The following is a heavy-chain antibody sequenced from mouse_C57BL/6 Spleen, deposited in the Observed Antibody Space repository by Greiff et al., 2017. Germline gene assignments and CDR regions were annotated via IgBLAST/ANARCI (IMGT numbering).Heavy chain of an antibody. CDR3: SRRDGFLYYIDY. D-gene: IGHD2-3*01. CDR1: GYTFTSYW. CDR2: INPSSGYT. Sequence: QVQLKESGAELAKPGASVKLSCKASGYTFTSYWMHWVKQRPGKGLEWIGYINPSSGYTKYNQKFKYKATLTADKSSSTAYMQLSSLTYDDSAVYYCSRRDGFLYYIDYWGQGTSLTVSS. V-gene: IGHV1-7*01. J-gene: IGHJ2*02.